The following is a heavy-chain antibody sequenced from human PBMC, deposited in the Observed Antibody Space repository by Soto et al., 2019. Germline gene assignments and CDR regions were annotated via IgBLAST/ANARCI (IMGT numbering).Heavy chain of an antibody. V-gene: IGHV1-69*12. CDR2: IIPIFGTA. D-gene: IGHD3-22*01. Sequence: QVQLVQSGAEVKKPGSSVKVSCKASGGTFSSYAISWVRQAPGQGLEWMGGIIPIFGTANYAQKFQGRVTITADESTCTAYMELSSLRSEDTAVYYCARERIGTMIVVVTSGFDLWGRGTLVTVSS. J-gene: IGHJ2*01. CDR1: GGTFSSYA. CDR3: ARERIGTMIVVVTSGFDL.